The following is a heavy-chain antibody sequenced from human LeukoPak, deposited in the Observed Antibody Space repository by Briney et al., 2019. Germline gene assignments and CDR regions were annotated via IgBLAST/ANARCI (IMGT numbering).Heavy chain of an antibody. CDR3: AGVKTYYYASSGYYAY. CDR2: INHSGST. CDR1: GGSFSGYS. D-gene: IGHD3-22*01. J-gene: IGHJ4*02. V-gene: IGHV4-34*01. Sequence: SETLSLTCAVPGGSFSGYSWSWIRQPPGKGLEWSGDINHSGSTNYKPSLKSRVTISVDTSKNQFSLKLSSVTAADTAVYYCAGVKTYYYASSGYYAYWGQGTLVTVSS.